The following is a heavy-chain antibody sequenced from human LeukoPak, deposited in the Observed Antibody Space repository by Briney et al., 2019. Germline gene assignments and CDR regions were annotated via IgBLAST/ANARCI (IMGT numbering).Heavy chain of an antibody. Sequence: PGRSLRLSCAASGFTFTSYAFHWVRQAPGKGLEWVTVISHDDKNRYYADSVKGRFTISRDNSKNTLYLQMNSLRAEDTAVYYCAKQSLGYCSSTSCWNYFDYWGQGTLVTVSS. D-gene: IGHD2-2*01. V-gene: IGHV3-30-3*02. CDR2: ISHDDKNR. J-gene: IGHJ4*02. CDR1: GFTFTSYA. CDR3: AKQSLGYCSSTSCWNYFDY.